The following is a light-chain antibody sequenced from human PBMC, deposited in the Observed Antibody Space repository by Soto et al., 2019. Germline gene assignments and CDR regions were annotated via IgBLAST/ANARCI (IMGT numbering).Light chain of an antibody. J-gene: IGKJ4*01. Sequence: EVMLTQSPGTLSLSPGERGTLSCRASQSISSAHLVWYQQKPGQAPRLLIYGASSRATGIPDRFSGSGSGTDFTLTLSRLEREDSAVYYCQHYDGSPLTFGGGTKVELK. CDR2: GAS. CDR3: QHYDGSPLT. V-gene: IGKV3-20*01. CDR1: QSISSAH.